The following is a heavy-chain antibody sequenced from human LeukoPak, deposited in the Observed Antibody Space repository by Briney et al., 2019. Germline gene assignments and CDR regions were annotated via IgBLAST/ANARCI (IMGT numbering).Heavy chain of an antibody. Sequence: SVKVSCKASGGTFSSYAISWVRQAPGQGLEWMGRIIPIFGTANYAQKFQGRVTITTDESTSTAYMGLSSLRSEEPAVYYCARDRPLGYCSGGSCSGFDYWGQGTLVTVSS. D-gene: IGHD2-15*01. J-gene: IGHJ4*02. V-gene: IGHV1-69*05. CDR2: IIPIFGTA. CDR3: ARDRPLGYCSGGSCSGFDY. CDR1: GGTFSSYA.